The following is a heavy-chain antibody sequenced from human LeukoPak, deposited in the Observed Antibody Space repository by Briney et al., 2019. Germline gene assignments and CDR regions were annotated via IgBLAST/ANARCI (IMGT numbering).Heavy chain of an antibody. CDR3: ARGHVVVVAAPYYYYYMDV. CDR1: GYTFTSYD. CDR2: MNPNSGNT. J-gene: IGHJ6*03. V-gene: IGHV1-8*03. D-gene: IGHD2-15*01. Sequence: GASVKVSCKASGYTFTSYDINWVRQATGQGLEWMGWMNPNSGNTGYAQKFQGRVTITRNTSIRTAYMELSSLRSEDTAVYYCARGHVVVVAAPYYYYYMDVWGKGTTVTVSS.